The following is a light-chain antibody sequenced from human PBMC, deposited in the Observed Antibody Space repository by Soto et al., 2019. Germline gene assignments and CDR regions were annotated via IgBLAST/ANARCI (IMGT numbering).Light chain of an antibody. Sequence: ELTQSPCTVSLPPGQRADLYCNPSQSVSSSSVASYRQRPGQAPSLLIYAVSSRAIDTPDRFSGSGSGTDFTLTISRLEPEDFAVYYCQHFGDSVWTFGQGTKVDIK. J-gene: IGKJ1*01. V-gene: IGKV3-20*01. CDR1: QSVSSSS. CDR2: AVS. CDR3: QHFGDSVWT.